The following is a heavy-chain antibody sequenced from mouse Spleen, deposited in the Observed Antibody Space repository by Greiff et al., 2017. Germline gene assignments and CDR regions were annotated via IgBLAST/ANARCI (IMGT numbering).Heavy chain of an antibody. CDR1: GYSITSGYD. J-gene: IGHJ1*01. CDR3: ARESSSYVYFDV. V-gene: IGHV3-1*01. D-gene: IGHD1-1*01. CDR2: ISYSGST. Sequence: VQLQQSGPGMVKPSQSLSLTCTVTGYSITSGYDWHWIRHFPGNKLEWMGYISYSGSTNYNPSLKSRISITHDTSKNHFFLKLNSVTTEDTATYYCARESSSYVYFDVWGAGTTVTVSS.